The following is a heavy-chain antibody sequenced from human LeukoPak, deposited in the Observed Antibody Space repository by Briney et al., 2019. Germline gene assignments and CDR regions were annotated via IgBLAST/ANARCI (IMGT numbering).Heavy chain of an antibody. D-gene: IGHD2-15*01. CDR2: LKPKADGGTT. J-gene: IGHJ4*02. CDR1: GFSLSDAW. V-gene: IGHV3-15*01. Sequence: GGSLRLSCAAPGFSLSDAWMSWVRQAPGKGLECVGRLKPKADGGTTDYAEPVNGRFTVSRDDSKNTMYLQMNSLKVEDTGLYYCTQLSRGYWGQGTQVTVSS. CDR3: TQLSRGY.